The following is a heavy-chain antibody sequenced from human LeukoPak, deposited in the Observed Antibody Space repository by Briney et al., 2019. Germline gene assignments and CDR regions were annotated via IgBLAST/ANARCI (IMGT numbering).Heavy chain of an antibody. CDR3: ARHGGFSYHFDY. J-gene: IGHJ4*02. CDR2: IYDSGST. Sequence: SETLSLTCSVSGGSISSYYWSWIRQPPGKGLEWVGYIYDSGSTNYNPSLESRVTISVDTSKIQFSLKLSSVTAADTAVYYCARHGGFSYHFDYWGQGTLVTVSS. V-gene: IGHV4-59*08. D-gene: IGHD3-16*01. CDR1: GGSISSYY.